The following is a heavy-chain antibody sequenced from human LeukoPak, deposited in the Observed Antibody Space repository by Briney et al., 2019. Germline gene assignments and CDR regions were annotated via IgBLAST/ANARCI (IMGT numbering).Heavy chain of an antibody. Sequence: PGGSLRLSCAASGFTFSSYAMHWVRQAPGKGLEWVAVISYDGSNKYYADSVKGRFTISRDNSKNTLYLQMNSLRAEDTAVYYCASSKRGLLWDYFDYWGQGTLVTVSS. CDR3: ASSKRGLLWDYFDY. V-gene: IGHV3-30*14. CDR2: ISYDGSNK. CDR1: GFTFSSYA. D-gene: IGHD3-10*01. J-gene: IGHJ4*02.